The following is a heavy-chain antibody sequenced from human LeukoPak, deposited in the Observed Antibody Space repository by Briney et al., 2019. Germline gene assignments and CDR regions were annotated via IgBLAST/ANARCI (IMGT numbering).Heavy chain of an antibody. V-gene: IGHV3-23*01. J-gene: IGHJ4*02. CDR3: ARGRSFDY. CDR1: GFTFSSYV. CDR2: ITNSGSST. Sequence: GSLRLSCAASGFTFSSYVMSWVRQAPGKGLAWVSGITNSGSSTNYADSVKGRFTIYRDNSKNTLYLQMNSLRAEDTAVYYCARGRSFDYWGQGTLVTVSS.